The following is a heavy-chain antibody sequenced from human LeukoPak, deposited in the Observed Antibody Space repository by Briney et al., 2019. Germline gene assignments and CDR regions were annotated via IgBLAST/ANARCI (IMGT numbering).Heavy chain of an antibody. CDR3: ARATRARAAAGDY. V-gene: IGHV1-2*02. Sequence: ASEKVSCKASGYTFTGYYMHWVRQAPGQGLEWMGWINPNSGGTNYAQKFQGRVTMTRDTSISTAYMELSRLRSDDTAVYYCARATRARAAAGDYWGQGTLVTVSS. CDR2: INPNSGGT. CDR1: GYTFTGYY. D-gene: IGHD6-13*01. J-gene: IGHJ4*02.